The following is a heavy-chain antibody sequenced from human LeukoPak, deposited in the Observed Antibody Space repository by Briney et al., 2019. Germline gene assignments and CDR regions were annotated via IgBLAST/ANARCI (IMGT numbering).Heavy chain of an antibody. V-gene: IGHV4-59*08. Sequence: SETLSLTCTVSGGSISSYHWSWIRQPPGKGLEWIGYIYYSGNTNYNPSLKSRVTISVDRSKNQFSLKLNSVTAADTAVYYCARHTITMVRGVIKRVYYFDYWGQGTLVTVSS. CDR3: ARHTITMVRGVIKRVYYFDY. D-gene: IGHD3-10*01. CDR1: GGSISSYH. CDR2: IYYSGNT. J-gene: IGHJ4*02.